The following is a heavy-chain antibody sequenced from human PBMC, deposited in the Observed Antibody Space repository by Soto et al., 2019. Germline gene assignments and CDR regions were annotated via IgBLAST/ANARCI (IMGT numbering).Heavy chain of an antibody. Sequence: QVQLQQWGAGLLKPSETVSLTCAVYGGSFIGYYGTWIRQPPGKGLEWIGAINDSGSTNYNPSLRSLVTISADTSKNQCSLRLSSVTAADTAVYYCATLGHYDFWSGFRKGNWFDPWGQGTLVTVSS. D-gene: IGHD3-3*01. V-gene: IGHV4-34*01. CDR3: ATLGHYDFWSGFRKGNWFDP. CDR1: GGSFIGYY. CDR2: INDSGST. J-gene: IGHJ5*02.